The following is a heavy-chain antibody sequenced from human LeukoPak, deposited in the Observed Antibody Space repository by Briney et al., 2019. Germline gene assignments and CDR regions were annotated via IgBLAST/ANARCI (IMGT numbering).Heavy chain of an antibody. CDR2: INPNSGGT. V-gene: IGHV1-2*02. D-gene: IGHD3-3*02. CDR1: GYTFTGYY. J-gene: IGHJ4*02. CDR3: ARGHLWSGYYVGMGYFDY. Sequence: GASVKVSCKASGYTFTGYYIHWVRQAPGQGLEWMGWINPNSGGTDYAQKFQGRVTMTRDTSISTAYMELSRLSSDDTAVYYCARGHLWSGYYVGMGYFDYWGQGTLVTVSS.